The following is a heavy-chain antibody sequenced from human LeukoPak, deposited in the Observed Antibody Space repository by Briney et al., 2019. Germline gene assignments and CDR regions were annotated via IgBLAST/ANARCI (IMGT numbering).Heavy chain of an antibody. J-gene: IGHJ4*02. CDR3: AKATPRGYSYGQPLDY. CDR1: GFTFSSYA. Sequence: GGSLRLSCAASGFTFSSYAMSWVRQAPGKGLEWVSAISGSGGSTYYADSVKGRFTISGDNSKNTLYLQMNSLRAEDTAVHYCAKATPRGYSYGQPLDYWGQGTLVTVSS. D-gene: IGHD5-18*01. CDR2: ISGSGGST. V-gene: IGHV3-23*01.